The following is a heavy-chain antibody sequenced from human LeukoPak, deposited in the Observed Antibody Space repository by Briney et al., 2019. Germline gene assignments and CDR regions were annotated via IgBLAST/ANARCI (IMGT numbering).Heavy chain of an antibody. J-gene: IGHJ4*02. Sequence: ASVKVSCKASGGNFSTFALSWVRQAPGQGLEWMGKIIPILNIANYAQKFQGRATITADKSTTTTYLEVSSLSSEDTAVYYCAKSRSLFYYTGNDYFDYWGQGTLATVSS. CDR2: IIPILNIA. CDR1: GGNFSTFA. CDR3: AKSRSLFYYTGNDYFDY. D-gene: IGHD3-3*01. V-gene: IGHV1-69*04.